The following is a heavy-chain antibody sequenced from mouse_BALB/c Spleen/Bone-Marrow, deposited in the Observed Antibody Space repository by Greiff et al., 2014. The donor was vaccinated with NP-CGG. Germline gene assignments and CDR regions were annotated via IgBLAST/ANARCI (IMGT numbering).Heavy chain of an antibody. Sequence: VMLVESGGGLVKPGGSLKLSCAASGFTFSDYYMYWVRQTPEKRLEWVATISDGGSYTYYPDSVKGRFTISRDNAKNNLYLQLSSLKSEDTAMYYCARGPHDDDMDYWGQGTSVTVSS. D-gene: IGHD2-3*01. CDR2: ISDGGSYT. J-gene: IGHJ4*01. CDR3: ARGPHDDDMDY. V-gene: IGHV5-4*02. CDR1: GFTFSDYY.